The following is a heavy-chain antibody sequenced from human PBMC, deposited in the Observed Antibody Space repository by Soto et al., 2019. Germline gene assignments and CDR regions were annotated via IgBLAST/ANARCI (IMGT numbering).Heavy chain of an antibody. Sequence: EVQLVESGGGLVQPGGSLRLSCAASGFTFSSYWMSWVRQAPGKGLEWVANIKQDGSEKYYVDSVKGRFTISRDNAKNSLYLQMSSRRAEDTAVYWCARDLSSSWYNGAWGQGTLGTVSS. J-gene: IGHJ5*02. CDR2: IKQDGSEK. CDR3: ARDLSSSWYNGA. V-gene: IGHV3-7*04. CDR1: GFTFSSYW. D-gene: IGHD6-13*01.